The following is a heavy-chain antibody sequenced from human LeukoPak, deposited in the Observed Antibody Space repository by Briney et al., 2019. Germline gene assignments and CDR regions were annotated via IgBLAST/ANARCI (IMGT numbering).Heavy chain of an antibody. V-gene: IGHV3-48*03. CDR2: TSNSGSTI. Sequence: GGSLRLSCAASGFSISDYEMNWVRQAPGKGLEWISHTSNSGSTIHYADSVKGRFTTSRDNAKSSLYLQMNSLRAEDTAVYYCARGSWDLWGQGTLVTVSS. CDR3: ARGSWDL. D-gene: IGHD3-10*01. CDR1: GFSISDYE. J-gene: IGHJ5*02.